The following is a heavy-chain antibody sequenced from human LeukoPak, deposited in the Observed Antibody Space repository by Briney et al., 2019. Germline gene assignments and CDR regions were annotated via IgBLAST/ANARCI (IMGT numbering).Heavy chain of an antibody. Sequence: ASVKVSCKGSGGTFSSYAISWVRQAPGQGLEWMGWINPNSGGTNYAQKFQGRVTMTRDTSISTAYMELSRLRSDDTAVYYCARGLDSSSWYLRIAEYFQHWGQGTLVTVSS. J-gene: IGHJ1*01. CDR1: GGTFSSYA. D-gene: IGHD6-13*01. V-gene: IGHV1-2*02. CDR3: ARGLDSSSWYLRIAEYFQH. CDR2: INPNSGGT.